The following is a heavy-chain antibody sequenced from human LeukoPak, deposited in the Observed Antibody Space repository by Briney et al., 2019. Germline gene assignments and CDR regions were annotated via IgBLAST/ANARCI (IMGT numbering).Heavy chain of an antibody. Sequence: PGGSLRLSCAASGFTFSSYEMNWVRQAPGKGLEWVSYISSSGSTIYYADSVKGRFTISRDNAKNSLYLQMNSLRAEDTVVYYCARDPSRSSTQKDNWFDPWGQGTLVTVSS. D-gene: IGHD6-6*01. CDR1: GFTFSSYE. V-gene: IGHV3-48*03. CDR2: ISSSGSTI. J-gene: IGHJ5*02. CDR3: ARDPSRSSTQKDNWFDP.